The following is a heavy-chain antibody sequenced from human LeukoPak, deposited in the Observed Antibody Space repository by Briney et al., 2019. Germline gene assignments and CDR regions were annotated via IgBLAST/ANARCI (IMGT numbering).Heavy chain of an antibody. V-gene: IGHV4-34*01. D-gene: IGHD3-10*01. CDR2: INHSGST. J-gene: IGHJ4*02. Sequence: SETLSPTCAVYGGSFSGYYWSWIRQPPGKGLEWIGEINHSGSTNYNPSLKSRVTISVDTSKNQFSLKLSSVTAADTAVYYCARVVRYYYGSGSAHFDYWGQGTLVTVSS. CDR1: GGSFSGYY. CDR3: ARVVRYYYGSGSAHFDY.